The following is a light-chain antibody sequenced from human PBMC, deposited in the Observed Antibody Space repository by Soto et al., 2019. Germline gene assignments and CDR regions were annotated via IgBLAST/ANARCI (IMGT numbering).Light chain of an antibody. J-gene: IGLJ1*01. CDR3: CSYADNYSYV. Sequence: QSVLTQPRSVSGPPGQSVTISCTGTSSDVGAYNYVSWYQQHPGKAPKLMTYDVSKRPSGVPDRFSGSKSGNTASLTISGLQAEDEADYYCCSYADNYSYVFXTGTKVHRP. CDR1: SSDVGAYNY. V-gene: IGLV2-11*01. CDR2: DVS.